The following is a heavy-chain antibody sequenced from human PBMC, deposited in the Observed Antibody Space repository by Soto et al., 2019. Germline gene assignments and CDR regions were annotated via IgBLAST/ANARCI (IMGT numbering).Heavy chain of an antibody. CDR1: GGSISSSNW. V-gene: IGHV4-4*02. J-gene: IGHJ6*02. Sequence: PSETLSLTCAVSGGSISSSNWWSWVRQPPGKGLEWIGEIYHSGSTNYNPSLKSRVTISVDKSKNQFSLKLSSVTAADTAVYYCAREGEYYDILTGPNYYYGMDVWGQGTTVTVSS. CDR2: IYHSGST. D-gene: IGHD3-9*01. CDR3: AREGEYYDILTGPNYYYGMDV.